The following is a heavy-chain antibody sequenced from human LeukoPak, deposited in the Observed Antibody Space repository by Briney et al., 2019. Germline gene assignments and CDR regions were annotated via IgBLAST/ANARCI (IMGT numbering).Heavy chain of an antibody. CDR2: ISGSGGST. CDR1: GFTFSSYA. D-gene: IGHD2-21*01. CDR3: AKIRPGGDCFDH. J-gene: IGHJ4*02. Sequence: GGSLRLSCAASGFTFSSYAMSWVRQAPGKGLEWVSAISGSGGSTYYADSVKGRFTISRDNPKNTLYLQINSLRAEDTAVYYCAKIRPGGDCFDHWGQGTLVTVSS. V-gene: IGHV3-23*01.